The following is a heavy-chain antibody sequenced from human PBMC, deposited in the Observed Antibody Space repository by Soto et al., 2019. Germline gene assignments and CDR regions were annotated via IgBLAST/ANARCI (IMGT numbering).Heavy chain of an antibody. Sequence: ASVNVSCTSSGGTFSSYAIGWVRQSPGQGLEWMGGIIPIFGIANYAQKFQGRVTITADESTSTAYMELSSLRSEDTAVYYCAILRTGDHDGYYYGMDVWGQGTTVTVSS. CDR3: AILRTGDHDGYYYGMDV. V-gene: IGHV1-69*13. J-gene: IGHJ6*02. CDR1: GGTFSSYA. CDR2: IIPIFGIA. D-gene: IGHD3-10*01.